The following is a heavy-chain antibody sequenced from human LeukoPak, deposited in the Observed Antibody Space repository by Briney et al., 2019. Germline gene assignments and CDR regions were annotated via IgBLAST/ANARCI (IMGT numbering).Heavy chain of an antibody. J-gene: IGHJ4*02. Sequence: SETLSLTYTVSGGSISSYYWSWIRQPPGKGLEWIGYIYYSGSTNYNPSLKSRVTISVDTSKNQFSLKLSSVTAADTAVYYCARDNGRSGYFDYWGQGTLVTVSS. CDR2: IYYSGST. CDR3: ARDNGRSGYFDY. CDR1: GGSISSYY. D-gene: IGHD4-17*01. V-gene: IGHV4-59*12.